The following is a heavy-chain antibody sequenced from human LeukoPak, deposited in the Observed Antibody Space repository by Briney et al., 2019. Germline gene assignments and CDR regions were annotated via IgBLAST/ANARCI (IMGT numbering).Heavy chain of an antibody. CDR1: GFTFSSSG. V-gene: IGHV3-30*18. CDR3: AKDSYDRSGYYYYYFAY. D-gene: IGHD3-22*01. J-gene: IGHJ4*02. Sequence: GGTLRLSCAASGFTFSSSGMHWVRQAPGKGLEWLAVISYGGSNKYYADSVKGRFTISRDNSKNMLYLQMNSLRAGDTAVYYCAKDSYDRSGYYYYYFAYWGQGTQVTVSS. CDR2: ISYGGSNK.